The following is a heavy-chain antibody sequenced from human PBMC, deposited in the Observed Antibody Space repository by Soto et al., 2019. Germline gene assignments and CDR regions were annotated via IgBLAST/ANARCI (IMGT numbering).Heavy chain of an antibody. CDR3: AKDHGGSSSWTNWFDP. V-gene: IGHV3-23*01. D-gene: IGHD2-2*01. CDR2: ISGNWGST. CDR1: RFTFSSYA. J-gene: IGHJ5*02. Sequence: GGSLRLSWGPSRFTFSSYAMRWGRHAPGTGLEWVSAISGNWGSTTYADSVTGRFTISRDNSKNKMYMQMNSLRAEDTAVYYCAKDHGGSSSWTNWFDPWGQGTLVTVSS.